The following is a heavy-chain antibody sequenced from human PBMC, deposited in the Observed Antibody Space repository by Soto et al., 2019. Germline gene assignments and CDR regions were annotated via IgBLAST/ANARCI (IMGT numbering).Heavy chain of an antibody. D-gene: IGHD1-26*01. CDR1: SGSIRSNNW. V-gene: IGHV4-4*02. CDR2: IFHSGST. Sequence: PSDTLPLTCAVSSGSIRSNNWWGWVRLPPRQGLECIGEIFHSGSTNYNPSLNARVTISVDKSQNQFSLNLTSVTAADPAVFYCARVYCGSYSDYCGSGTPVTVS. CDR3: ARVYCGSYSDY. J-gene: IGHJ4*02.